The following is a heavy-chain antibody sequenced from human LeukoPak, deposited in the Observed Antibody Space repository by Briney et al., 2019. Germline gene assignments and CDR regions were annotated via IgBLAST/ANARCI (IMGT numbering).Heavy chain of an antibody. J-gene: IGHJ4*02. CDR2: IYSGGST. CDR3: ARSPYDSAFR. Sequence: GGSLRLSCAASGFTVSNNYMSWARQAAGKGLEWVSVIYSGGSTDYADSVKGRFTISRDNSKNTVYLQINSLRAEDTAVYYCARSPYDSAFRWGQGTLVTVSS. CDR1: GFTVSNNY. D-gene: IGHD3-22*01. V-gene: IGHV3-53*01.